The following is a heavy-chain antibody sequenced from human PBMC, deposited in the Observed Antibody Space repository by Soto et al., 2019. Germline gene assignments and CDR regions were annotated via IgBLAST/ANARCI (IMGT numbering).Heavy chain of an antibody. J-gene: IGHJ6*02. CDR2: IFYSGST. V-gene: IGHV4-61*01. Sequence: PSETLSLTCTVSGGSVSSGSYYWNWIRQPPGKGLEWIGYIFYSGSTNYNPSLKSRVTISVDTSKNQFSLKLSSVTAADTAVYYCARVYRPPPLRYYYGSGDRPDYGMDVWGQGTTVTVSS. CDR1: GGSVSSGSYY. D-gene: IGHD3-10*01. CDR3: ARVYRPPPLRYYYGSGDRPDYGMDV.